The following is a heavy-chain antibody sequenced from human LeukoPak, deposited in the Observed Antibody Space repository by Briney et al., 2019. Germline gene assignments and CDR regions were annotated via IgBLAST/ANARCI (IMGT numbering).Heavy chain of an antibody. V-gene: IGHV1-18*01. D-gene: IGHD3-22*01. J-gene: IGHJ4*02. Sequence: ASVKVSCKASGYTFTSYGISWVRQAPGQGLEWMGWISAYNGNTNYAQKLQGRVTMTTGTSTSTAYMELRSLRSDDTAVYCCARNYYDSSGYYLPDFDYWGQGTLVTVSS. CDR2: ISAYNGNT. CDR1: GYTFTSYG. CDR3: ARNYYDSSGYYLPDFDY.